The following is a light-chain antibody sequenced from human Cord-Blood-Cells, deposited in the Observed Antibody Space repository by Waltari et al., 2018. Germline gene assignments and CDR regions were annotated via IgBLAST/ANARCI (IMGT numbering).Light chain of an antibody. J-gene: IGKJ1*01. CDR2: GAS. V-gene: IGKV3-20*01. CDR1: QSVSSSY. Sequence: EIVLTQSPGTRSWSPGERATLSCRASQSVSSSYLAWYQQKPGQAPRLLISGASSRATGIPDRFSDSGSGTDFTLTISRLEPEDFAVYYCQQYGSSLSWTFGQGTKVEIK. CDR3: QQYGSSLSWT.